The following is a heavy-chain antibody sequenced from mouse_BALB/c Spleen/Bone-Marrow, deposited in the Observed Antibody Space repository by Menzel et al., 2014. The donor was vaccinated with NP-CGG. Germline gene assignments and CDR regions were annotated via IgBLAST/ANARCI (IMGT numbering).Heavy chain of an antibody. CDR3: ARRTTTVVATDY. J-gene: IGHJ2*01. D-gene: IGHD1-1*01. V-gene: IGHV1S81*02. CDR1: GYTFTSYW. Sequence: VQLQQSGAELVKPWASVKLSCKASGYTFTSYWMHWVKQRPGQGLEWIGEINPSNGRTNHNEKFKSKATLTVDKSSSTAYMQHSSLTSEDSAVYCCARRTTTVVATDYWGHGPTLTGSP. CDR2: INPSNGRT.